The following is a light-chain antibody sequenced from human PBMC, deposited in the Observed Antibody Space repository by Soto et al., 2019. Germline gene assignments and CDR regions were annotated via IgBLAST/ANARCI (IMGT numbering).Light chain of an antibody. CDR1: QSISSY. CDR2: AAS. V-gene: IGKV1-39*01. J-gene: IGKJ2*01. Sequence: DIQMTQSPSSLSASVGDRVIITCRASQSISSYLNWYQQKPGKAPKFLIYAASSLQSGVPSRFSGSGSGTDFTLTISSLQPEDCATYFCQQSFSTPYTFGQGTKLEIK. CDR3: QQSFSTPYT.